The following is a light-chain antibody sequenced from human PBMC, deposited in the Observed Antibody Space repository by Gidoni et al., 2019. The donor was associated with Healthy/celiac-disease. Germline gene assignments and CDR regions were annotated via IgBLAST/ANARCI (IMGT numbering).Light chain of an antibody. Sequence: EVTQPPSVSVSPGQTASITCSGDKLGDKYACWYQQKPGQSPVLVIYQDSKRPSGIPERFSGSNSGNTATLTISGTQAMDEADYYCQAWDSSVVFGGGTKLTVL. V-gene: IGLV3-1*01. J-gene: IGLJ2*01. CDR1: KLGDKY. CDR3: QAWDSSVV. CDR2: QDS.